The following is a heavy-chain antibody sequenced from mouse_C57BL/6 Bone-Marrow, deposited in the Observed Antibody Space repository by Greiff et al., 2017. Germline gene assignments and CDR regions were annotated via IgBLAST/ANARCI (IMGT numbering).Heavy chain of an antibody. CDR1: GFSINSACY. D-gene: IGHD6-1*01. J-gene: IGHJ3*01. V-gene: IGHV3-3*01. CDR3: ARDGVRECFAY. Sequence: VQLQQSGPSLVRPSPTLSLTCTVTGFSINSACYWIWIRQLPGNILEFIGYTFDSGIPSYNPSLESRTHITRDTSKNQFALKLSCVTTEDTATYYCARDGVRECFAYRGQEALVTVSA. CDR2: TFDSGIP.